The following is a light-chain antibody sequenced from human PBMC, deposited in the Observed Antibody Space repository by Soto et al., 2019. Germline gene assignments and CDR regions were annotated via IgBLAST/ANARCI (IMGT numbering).Light chain of an antibody. CDR2: GNS. CDR3: QSYGSSLSGYV. J-gene: IGLJ1*01. V-gene: IGLV1-40*01. Sequence: QSVLTQPPSVSGAPGQRVTISCTGSSSNIGAGYDVHWYQQLPGTAPTLFIYGNSNAPSGVPDRFSGSKSGTSAALAITGLQAEDEADYYCQSYGSSLSGYVFGTGTKVTVL. CDR1: SSNIGAGYD.